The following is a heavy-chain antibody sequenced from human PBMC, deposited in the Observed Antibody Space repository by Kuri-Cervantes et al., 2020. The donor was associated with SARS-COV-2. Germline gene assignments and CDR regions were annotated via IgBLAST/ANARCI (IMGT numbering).Heavy chain of an antibody. CDR3: AKEGIASYDPLDV. CDR1: GFTFSNYD. V-gene: IGHV3-13*01. J-gene: IGHJ3*01. CDR2: ITAAGAE. Sequence: GGSLRLSCAASGFTFSNYDIHWVHQVPGKGLEWVSAITAAGAEFHAGSVRGRFTVSRENAKTSAYLQMNSLTADDTAVYYCAKEGIASYDPLDVWGLGTMVTVSS. D-gene: IGHD6-13*01.